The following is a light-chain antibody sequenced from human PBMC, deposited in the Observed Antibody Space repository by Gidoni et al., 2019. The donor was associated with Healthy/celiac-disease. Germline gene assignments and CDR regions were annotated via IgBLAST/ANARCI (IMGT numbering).Light chain of an antibody. CDR2: QDS. CDR1: KLGDKY. CDR3: QAWDSSSYV. J-gene: IGLJ1*01. Sequence: GQTASITCSGDKLGDKYACWYQQKPGQSPVLVIYQDSKRPSGIPARFSGSNSGNTATLTISGTQAMDEADYYCQAWDSSSYVFGTGTKVTVL. V-gene: IGLV3-1*01.